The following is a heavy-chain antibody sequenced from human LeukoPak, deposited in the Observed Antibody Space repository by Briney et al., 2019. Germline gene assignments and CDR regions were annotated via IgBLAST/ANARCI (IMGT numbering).Heavy chain of an antibody. V-gene: IGHV3-7*01. CDR3: ARSSGYAFDI. CDR2: IKKDGSEK. CDR1: GFTFSSYW. J-gene: IGHJ3*02. Sequence: GSLRLSCAVSGFTFSSYWMSWVRQAPGKGLEWVANIKKDGSEKYYVDSVKGRFTISRDNAKNSLYLQMNSLRAEDTAVYYCARSSGYAFDIWGQGTMVTVSS. D-gene: IGHD3-22*01.